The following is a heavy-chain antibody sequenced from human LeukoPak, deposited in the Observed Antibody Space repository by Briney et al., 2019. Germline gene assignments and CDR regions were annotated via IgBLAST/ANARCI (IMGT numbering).Heavy chain of an antibody. D-gene: IGHD5-12*01. CDR3: AKDKAPLYTGYDWDLDF. V-gene: IGHV3-9*01. CDR2: ISWNSAYI. CDR1: GFTLHYYA. J-gene: IGHJ4*02. Sequence: GRSLRLSCSASGFTLHYYAIPWVPQAPGKGLEKDSAISWNSAYIGYADSVKGRITISSDNAKNSVYLQMNSLRAEDTALYYCAKDKAPLYTGYDWDLDFWGQGTMVTVSS.